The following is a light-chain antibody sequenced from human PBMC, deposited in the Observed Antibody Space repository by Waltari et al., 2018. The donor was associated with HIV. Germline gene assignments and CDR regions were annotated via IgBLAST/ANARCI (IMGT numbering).Light chain of an antibody. CDR3: QSHDNKIFYV. CDR2: ANN. Sequence: NFILTQPHSVSESPGKTVTISCTRSSGNIASSYVQWYQQRPGSSPTTVIYANNQRPAGGPDRFSGSIDSSSNSASLTISGLRTEDEADYYCQSHDNKIFYVFGGGTYVTVL. V-gene: IGLV6-57*01. J-gene: IGLJ1*01. CDR1: SGNIASSY.